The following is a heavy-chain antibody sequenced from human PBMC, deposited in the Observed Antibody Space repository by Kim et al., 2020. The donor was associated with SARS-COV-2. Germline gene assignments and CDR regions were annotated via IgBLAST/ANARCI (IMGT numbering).Heavy chain of an antibody. Sequence: ASVKVSCKASGYTFTSYGISWVRQAPGQGLEWMGWISAYNGNTNYAQKLQGRVTMTTDTSTSTAYMELRSLRSDDTAVYYCASGVRQQLVPSRYYYYGMDVWGQGTTVTVSS. CDR3: ASGVRQQLVPSRYYYYGMDV. J-gene: IGHJ6*02. CDR1: GYTFTSYG. CDR2: ISAYNGNT. V-gene: IGHV1-18*01. D-gene: IGHD6-13*01.